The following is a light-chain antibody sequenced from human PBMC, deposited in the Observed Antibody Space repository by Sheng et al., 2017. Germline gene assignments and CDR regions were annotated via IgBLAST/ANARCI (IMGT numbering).Light chain of an antibody. V-gene: IGKV1-5*03. CDR1: QSISSW. CDR3: QQYNSWWWT. CDR2: KAS. Sequence: DIQMTQSPSTLSASVGDRVTITCRASQSISSWLAWYQQKPGKAPKLLIYKASSLESGVPSRFSGSGSGTEFTLTISSLQPDDFATYYCQQYNSWWWTFGQGTKVEIK. J-gene: IGKJ1*01.